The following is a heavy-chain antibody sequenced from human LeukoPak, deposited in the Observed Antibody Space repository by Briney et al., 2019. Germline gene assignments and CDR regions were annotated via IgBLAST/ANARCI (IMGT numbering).Heavy chain of an antibody. Sequence: GESLKISCKGSGYSFTSYWIGWVRQMPGKGLEWMGIIYPGDSDTRYSPSFQGQVTISADKSISTAYLQWSSLKASDTAIYFCARTQGTCTGGSCYMDSWGQGTLVTVSA. V-gene: IGHV5-51*01. CDR1: GYSFTSYW. CDR3: ARTQGTCTGGSCYMDS. CDR2: IYPGDSDT. D-gene: IGHD2-8*02. J-gene: IGHJ4*02.